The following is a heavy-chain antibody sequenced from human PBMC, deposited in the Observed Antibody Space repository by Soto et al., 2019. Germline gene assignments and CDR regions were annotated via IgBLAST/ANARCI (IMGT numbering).Heavy chain of an antibody. J-gene: IGHJ5*02. CDR1: GGSISSGDYY. D-gene: IGHD6-6*01. CDR3: ARERPDGARLDP. Sequence: QVQLQESGPGLVKPSQTLSLTCTVSGGSISSGDYYWRWIRQPPGKGLQWIGYIYHSGSTYYNPSLKSRVTISVDTSKKQFSLKVSSVTAADTAVYYCARERPDGARLDPWGQGTLVTVSS. CDR2: IYHSGST. V-gene: IGHV4-30-4*01.